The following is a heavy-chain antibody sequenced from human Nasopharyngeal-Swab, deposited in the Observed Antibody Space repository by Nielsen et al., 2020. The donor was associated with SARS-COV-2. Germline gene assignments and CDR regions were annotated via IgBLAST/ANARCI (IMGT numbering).Heavy chain of an antibody. D-gene: IGHD2-15*01. CDR3: ARLFGVVVGATDVLYFDY. CDR1: GYTFTSYG. Sequence: ASVTVSCKASGYTFTSYGISWVRQAPGQGLEWMGWISAYNGNTNYAQKLQGRVTMTTDTSTSTAYTELRSLRSDDTAVYYCARLFGVVVGATDVLYFDYWGQGTLVTVSS. J-gene: IGHJ4*02. CDR2: ISAYNGNT. V-gene: IGHV1-18*01.